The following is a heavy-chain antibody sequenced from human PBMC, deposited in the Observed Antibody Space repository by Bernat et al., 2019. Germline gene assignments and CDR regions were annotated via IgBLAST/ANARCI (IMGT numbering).Heavy chain of an antibody. V-gene: IGHV3-15*01. D-gene: IGHD1-26*01. J-gene: IGHJ4*02. CDR3: TTDRFIVGATVPSTY. CDR1: GFTFSNAW. Sequence: EVQLVESGGGLVKPGGSLRLSCAASGFTFSNAWMSWVRQAPGKGLEWVGRIKSKTDGGTTDYAAPVKGRFTISRDDSKNTLYLQMNSLKTEDTAMYYCTTDRFIVGATVPSTYWGQGTLVTVSS. CDR2: IKSKTDGGTT.